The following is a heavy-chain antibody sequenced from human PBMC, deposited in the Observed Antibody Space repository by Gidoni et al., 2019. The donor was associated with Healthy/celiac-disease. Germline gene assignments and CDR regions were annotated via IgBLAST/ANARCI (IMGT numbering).Heavy chain of an antibody. CDR3: EKETRVEDYYDSSGYYHTGGAGAFDI. V-gene: IGHV3-23*01. Sequence: EVQLLESGAGLVQPGGSLRLSCAASGFPFTSYPISWVRRAPGKGLGSVSAISGSGGSTYYADSVKGRFTISRDNSKNTLYLQMNSLRAEDTAVYYCEKETRVEDYYDSSGYYHTGGAGAFDIWGQGTMVTVSS. CDR2: ISGSGGST. D-gene: IGHD3-22*01. CDR1: GFPFTSYP. J-gene: IGHJ3*02.